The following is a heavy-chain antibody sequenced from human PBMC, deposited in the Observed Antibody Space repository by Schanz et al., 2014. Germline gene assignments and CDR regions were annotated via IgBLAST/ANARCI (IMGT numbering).Heavy chain of an antibody. J-gene: IGHJ4*02. V-gene: IGHV3-30*02. D-gene: IGHD5-18*01. CDR3: AKDEGYNYGYIFDY. Sequence: QVQLVESGGGVVQPGGSLRLSCAASGFTFSSSGMHWVRQAPGKGLEWVAFIPSDESNKYYIDSVKGRFTISRDNSRETMFLQMNPLRPDDTAVDYCAKDEGYNYGYIFDYWGQGTLVTVSS. CDR1: GFTFSSSG. CDR2: IPSDESNK.